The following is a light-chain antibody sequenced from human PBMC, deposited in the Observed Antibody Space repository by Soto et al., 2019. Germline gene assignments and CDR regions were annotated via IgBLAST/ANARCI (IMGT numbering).Light chain of an antibody. CDR1: SSDGGGYNY. CDR2: EVS. J-gene: IGLJ1*01. V-gene: IGLV2-8*01. Sequence: QSALTQPPSASGSPGQSVTISCTGTSSDGGGYNYVSWYQQHPGKAPKLMIYEVSKRPSGVPDRFSGSKSGNTASLTVSGLQAEDEADYYCSSYAGSILYVFGTGTKVTV. CDR3: SSYAGSILYV.